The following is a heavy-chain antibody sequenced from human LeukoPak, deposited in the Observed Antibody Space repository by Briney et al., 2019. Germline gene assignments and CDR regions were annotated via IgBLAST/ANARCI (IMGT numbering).Heavy chain of an antibody. CDR3: ARTNYGSGTNDDY. CDR2: IYYSGST. J-gene: IGHJ4*02. V-gene: IGHV4-31*03. D-gene: IGHD3-10*01. Sequence: PSQTLSLTCTVSGGSINNGGYYWSWIRQLPGKGLEWIGYIYYSGSTYYNPSLKSRVIISVDTSKNQFSLKLSSVTAADTAVYYCARTNYGSGTNDDYWGQGTLVTVSS. CDR1: GGSINNGGYY.